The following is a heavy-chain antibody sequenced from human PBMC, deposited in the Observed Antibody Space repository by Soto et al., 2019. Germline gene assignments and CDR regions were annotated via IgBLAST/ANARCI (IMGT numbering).Heavy chain of an antibody. CDR3: ATIWNVNFWRTGAYYYAMDV. J-gene: IGHJ6*02. CDR2: ISYDGSIK. Sequence: QVQLVESGGGVVQPGRSLRLSCAASGFTFSIYSMYWVRQAPGKGLEWVTVISYDGSIKYYADSVKGRFTISRDNSENTLYLQMNSLRPEDTAVYYCATIWNVNFWRTGAYYYAMDVWGQGTTVTVSS. V-gene: IGHV3-30-3*01. CDR1: GFTFSIYS. D-gene: IGHD3-3*01.